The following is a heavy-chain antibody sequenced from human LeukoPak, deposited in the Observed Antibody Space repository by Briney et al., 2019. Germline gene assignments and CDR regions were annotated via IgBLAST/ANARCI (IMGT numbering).Heavy chain of an antibody. Sequence: SQTLSLTCAISGDSVSSNSAAWNWIRQSPSRGLEWLGRTYYRSKWYNDYAVSVKSRITINPDTSKNQFSLQLNSVTPEDMAVYYCAREERLRCFDWLLSKFDPWGQGTLVTVSS. CDR2: TYYRSKWYN. J-gene: IGHJ5*02. CDR3: AREERLRCFDWLLSKFDP. D-gene: IGHD3-9*01. V-gene: IGHV6-1*01. CDR1: GDSVSSNSAA.